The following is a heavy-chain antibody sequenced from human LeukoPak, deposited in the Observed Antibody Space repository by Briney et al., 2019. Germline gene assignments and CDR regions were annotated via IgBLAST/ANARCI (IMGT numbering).Heavy chain of an antibody. J-gene: IGHJ4*02. V-gene: IGHV3-64*01. CDR3: ARDRPYSSSPTLDY. CDR2: ISSNGGST. CDR1: GFTFSSYA. D-gene: IGHD6-13*01. Sequence: GGSLRLSCAASGFTFSSYAMHWVRQAPGKGLEYVSAISSNGGSTYYANSVKGRFTISRDNSKNTLYLQMGSLRAEDMAVYYCARDRPYSSSPTLDYWGQGTLVTVSS.